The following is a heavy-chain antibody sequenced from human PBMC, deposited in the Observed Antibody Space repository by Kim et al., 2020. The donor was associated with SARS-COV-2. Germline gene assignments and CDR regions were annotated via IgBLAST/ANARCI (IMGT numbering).Heavy chain of an antibody. CDR2: IGTSGITT. J-gene: IGHJ4*02. D-gene: IGHD6-13*01. CDR1: GFAFSSYA. CDR3: AKQLAAAGTDD. V-gene: IGHV3-23*01. Sequence: GGSLRLSCAASGFAFSSYAMNWVRQAPGKGLEWVSAIGTSGITTYYADSVKGRFTISRDNSKNTLHLQMNSLRAEDTALYYCAKQLAAAGTDDRGQGTPV.